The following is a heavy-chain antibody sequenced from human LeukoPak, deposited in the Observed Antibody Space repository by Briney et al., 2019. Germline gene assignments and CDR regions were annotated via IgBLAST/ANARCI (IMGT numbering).Heavy chain of an antibody. V-gene: IGHV6-1*01. CDR3: AREGHNWGSSFDY. CDR2: TYYRSKWYN. J-gene: IGHJ4*02. Sequence: SQTLSLTCAISGDSVSSNSVAWNWIRQSPSRGLEWLGRTYYRSKWYNDYAVSVKSRITINPDTSKNQFSLQLNSVTPEDTAVYYCAREGHNWGSSFDYWGQGTLVTVSS. D-gene: IGHD7-27*01. CDR1: GDSVSSNSVA.